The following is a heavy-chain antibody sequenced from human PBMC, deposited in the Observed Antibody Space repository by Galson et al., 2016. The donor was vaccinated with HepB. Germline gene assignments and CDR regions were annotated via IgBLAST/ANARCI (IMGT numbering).Heavy chain of an antibody. CDR1: GYTFSDYA. J-gene: IGHJ4*02. Sequence: SLRLSCAASGYTFSDYAFNWVRQAPGQGLEWVSSISAHGGSTYYADSVKGRFTISTDTSKNTMCLRMTSLRAEDTARYYCAKGSPYYFDSSCYYYPGDVWGQGTQVTVSS. D-gene: IGHD3-22*01. V-gene: IGHV3-23*01. CDR3: AKGSPYYFDSSCYYYPGDV. CDR2: ISAHGGST.